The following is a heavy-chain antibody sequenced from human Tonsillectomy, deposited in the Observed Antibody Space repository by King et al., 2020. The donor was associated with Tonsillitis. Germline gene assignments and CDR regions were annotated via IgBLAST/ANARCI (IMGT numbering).Heavy chain of an antibody. V-gene: IGHV1-18*01. CDR3: AREGELGPFDN. Sequence: QLVQSGAELKKPGASVRVSCKTSGFTFSTYGMSWVRQAPGQGLEWMGWISAYNGDTNYEQKFQGRVNMTTDTYTSTVYMELRSLRSDDTAVYYCAREGELGPFDNWGQGTLVTVSS. CDR2: ISAYNGDT. J-gene: IGHJ4*02. CDR1: GFTFSTYG. D-gene: IGHD1-26*01.